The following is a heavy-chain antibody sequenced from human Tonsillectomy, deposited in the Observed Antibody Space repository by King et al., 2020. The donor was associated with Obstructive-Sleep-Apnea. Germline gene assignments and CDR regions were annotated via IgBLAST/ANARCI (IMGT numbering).Heavy chain of an antibody. V-gene: IGHV1-46*01. CDR1: GYTFTSYY. CDR3: APTVNWNDPFDY. D-gene: IGHD1-1*01. Sequence: QLVQSGAEVKKPGASVTVSCKASGYTFTSYYIHWVRQAPGKGLEWMGIINPSGGSTSYAQKFQGRVTMTRDTSTSTVYMELSSLRSEDTAVYSCAPTVNWNDPFDYWGQGTLVTVSS. J-gene: IGHJ4*02. CDR2: INPSGGST.